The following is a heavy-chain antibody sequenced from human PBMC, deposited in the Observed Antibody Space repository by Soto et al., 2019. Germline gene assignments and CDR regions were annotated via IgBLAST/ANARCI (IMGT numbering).Heavy chain of an antibody. CDR1: GYTFTSYD. CDR3: ARDGLLWFGGPFHYGMDV. D-gene: IGHD3-10*01. Sequence: ASVKVSCKASGYTFTSYDMHWVRQAPGQRLEWMGWINAGNGNTKYSQKFQGRVTITRDTSASTAYMELSSLRSEDTAVYYCARDGLLWFGGPFHYGMDVWGQGTTVTVSS. CDR2: INAGNGNT. J-gene: IGHJ6*02. V-gene: IGHV1-3*01.